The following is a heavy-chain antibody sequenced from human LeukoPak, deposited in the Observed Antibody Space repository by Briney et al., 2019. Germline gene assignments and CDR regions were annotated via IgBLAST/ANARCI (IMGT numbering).Heavy chain of an antibody. Sequence: GGSLRLSCAASGFTFSSYAMSWVRLATGKGLEWVSAIIGSGSSTYYADSVKGRFTISRDNSKNTLFLQMNSLRAEDTAVYYCAKDRAQQLVLDFWGQGTLVTVSS. CDR1: GFTFSSYA. CDR3: AKDRAQQLVLDF. CDR2: IIGSGSST. J-gene: IGHJ4*02. V-gene: IGHV3-23*01. D-gene: IGHD6-13*01.